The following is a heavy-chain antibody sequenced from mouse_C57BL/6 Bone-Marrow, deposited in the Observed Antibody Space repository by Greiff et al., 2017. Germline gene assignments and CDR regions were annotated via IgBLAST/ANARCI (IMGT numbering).Heavy chain of an antibody. V-gene: IGHV1-15*01. J-gene: IGHJ2*01. CDR3: TRKAITTVVAYYFDY. CDR2: IDPETGGT. Sequence: QVQLQQPGAELVRPGASVTLSCKASGYTFTDYEMHWVKQTPLHGLEWIGAIDPETGGTAYNQKFKGKAILTAAKSSSTAYMELRSLTSEDSAVYYCTRKAITTVVAYYFDYWGQGTTLTVSS. D-gene: IGHD1-1*01. CDR1: GYTFTDYE.